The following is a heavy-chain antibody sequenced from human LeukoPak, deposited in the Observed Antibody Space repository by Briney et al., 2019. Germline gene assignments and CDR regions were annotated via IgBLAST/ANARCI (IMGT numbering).Heavy chain of an antibody. CDR3: ARGDSSSSGYFQH. CDR2: IYSGGST. J-gene: IGHJ1*01. V-gene: IGHV3-66*01. CDR1: GFTVSSNY. Sequence: GGSLRLSCAASGFTVSSNYMSWVRQAPGKGLEWVSVIYSGGSTYYADSVKGRFTISRDNSKNTLYLQMNSLRAEDTAVYYCARGDSSSSGYFQHWGQGTLVTVSS. D-gene: IGHD6-6*01.